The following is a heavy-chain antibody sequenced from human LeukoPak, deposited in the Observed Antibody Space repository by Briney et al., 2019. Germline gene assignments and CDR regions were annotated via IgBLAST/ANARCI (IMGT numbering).Heavy chain of an antibody. Sequence: PGGSLRLSCAASGFTFSSYGVHWVRQAPGKGLEWVAVIWYDGSNKYYADSVKGRFTISRDNSKNTLYLQMNSLRAEDTAVYYCAREDSSGYFDYWGQGTLVTVSS. J-gene: IGHJ4*02. CDR2: IWYDGSNK. V-gene: IGHV3-33*01. CDR3: AREDSSGYFDY. CDR1: GFTFSSYG. D-gene: IGHD3-22*01.